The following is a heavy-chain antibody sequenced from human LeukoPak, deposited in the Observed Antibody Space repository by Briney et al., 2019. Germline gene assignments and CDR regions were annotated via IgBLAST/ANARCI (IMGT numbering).Heavy chain of an antibody. CDR1: GFTFSSYW. V-gene: IGHV3-74*01. J-gene: IGHJ4*02. CDR2: INSDGSST. Sequence: GGSLRLSCAASGFTFSSYWMHWVRQAPGKGLVWVSRINSDGSSTSYADSVKGRFTISRDNAKNTLYLQMNSLRAEDTAVYYCARGPPTYYYDSSGYYRGGYWGQGTLVTVSS. CDR3: ARGPPTYYYDSSGYYRGGY. D-gene: IGHD3-22*01.